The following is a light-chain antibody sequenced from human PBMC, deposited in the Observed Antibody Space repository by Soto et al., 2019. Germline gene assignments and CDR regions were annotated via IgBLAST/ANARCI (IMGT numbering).Light chain of an antibody. J-gene: IGKJ1*01. CDR2: DAS. CDR1: QSVYSM. CDR3: QQRSNWPGT. Sequence: DIVITQSPSTLSVSPGERATLSCRASQSVYSMLAWYQQKPGQAPRLLIYDASTRATGIPASFSGSGSGTEFTLTISSLQSEDFAVYYCQQRSNWPGTFGQGTKVDVK. V-gene: IGKV3-15*01.